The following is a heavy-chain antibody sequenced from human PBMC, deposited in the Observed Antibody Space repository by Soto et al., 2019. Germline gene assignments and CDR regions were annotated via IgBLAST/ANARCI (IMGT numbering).Heavy chain of an antibody. V-gene: IGHV1-2*02. Sequence: ASVKVSCKASEYTFTGYFLHWVRQAPGQGLQWLGWINSNNGDTNYAQKFQGRVTMTRDTSINTAYMELSRLRSDDTAVYFCARINTSSYSSCPFDYWGLGTLVTVSS. CDR2: INSNNGDT. CDR1: EYTFTGYF. J-gene: IGHJ4*02. D-gene: IGHD6-19*01. CDR3: ARINTSSYSSCPFDY.